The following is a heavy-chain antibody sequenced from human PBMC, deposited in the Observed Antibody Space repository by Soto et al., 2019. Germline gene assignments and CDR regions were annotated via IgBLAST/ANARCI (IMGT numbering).Heavy chain of an antibody. D-gene: IGHD2-15*01. V-gene: IGHV1-3*01. CDR3: ARGIATGQLDP. Sequence: GSGKVYFKASGYPFTRYTMNLVRQAPGQRLEWMGWINPDNGNTKSSQKFQDRVIITRDTSASTAYMDLSSLRSEDTAVYYCARGIATGQLDPWGQGTLVTVSS. CDR1: GYPFTRYT. J-gene: IGHJ5*02. CDR2: INPDNGNT.